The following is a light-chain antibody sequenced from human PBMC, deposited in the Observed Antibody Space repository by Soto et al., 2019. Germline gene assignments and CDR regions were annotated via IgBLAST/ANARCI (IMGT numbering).Light chain of an antibody. CDR2: KAS. J-gene: IGKJ1*01. CDR3: QHYNSYSEA. V-gene: IGKV1-5*03. Sequence: DIQMTQSPSTLSGSVGYRVTITCRASQTISSWLAWYQQKPGKAPKLLIYKASTLKSGVPSRFSGSGSGTEFTLTISSLQPDDFATHYCQHYNSYSEAFGQGTKVDIK. CDR1: QTISSW.